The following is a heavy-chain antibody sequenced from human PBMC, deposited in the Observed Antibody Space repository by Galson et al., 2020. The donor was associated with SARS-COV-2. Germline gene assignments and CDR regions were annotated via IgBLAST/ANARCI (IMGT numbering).Heavy chain of an antibody. Sequence: ASVKVSCKVSGYTLTELSMHWVRQAPGKGLDWMGGFDPEDGETIYAQKFQGRVTMTEDTSTDTAYMELSSLRSEDTAVYYCATGVAAAGTPSYYYYYYGMDVWGQGTTVTVSS. CDR1: GYTLTELS. V-gene: IGHV1-24*01. CDR2: FDPEDGET. D-gene: IGHD6-13*01. J-gene: IGHJ6*02. CDR3: ATGVAAAGTPSYYYYYYGMDV.